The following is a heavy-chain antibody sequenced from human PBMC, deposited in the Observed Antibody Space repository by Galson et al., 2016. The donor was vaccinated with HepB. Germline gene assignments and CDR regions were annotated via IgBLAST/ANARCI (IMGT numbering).Heavy chain of an antibody. CDR2: ISGSGVGT. Sequence: SLRLSCAGSGFTFGSYAMNWVRQAPGKGMEWVSTISGSGVGTYYADSVKGRFIVSRDNSKTTLYLLMTSLTAEDTAVYYCAKDRTLLVWLEMVPDDALDIWGQGTMVTVSS. J-gene: IGHJ3*02. V-gene: IGHV3-23*01. CDR1: GFTFGSYA. D-gene: IGHD3-10*01. CDR3: AKDRTLLVWLEMVPDDALDI.